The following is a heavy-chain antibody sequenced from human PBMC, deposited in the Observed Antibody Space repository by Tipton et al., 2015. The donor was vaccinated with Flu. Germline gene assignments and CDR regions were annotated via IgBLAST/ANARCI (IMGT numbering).Heavy chain of an antibody. Sequence: TLSLTCTVPGGSITSYYWSWIRQPPGKGLEWIGYIYYSGSTNYNPSLKSRVTISVDTSKNQFSLKLSSVTAADTAVYYCARRKTVTTRLTYFDYWGQGTLVTVSS. CDR3: ARRKTVTTRLTYFDY. CDR1: GGSITSYY. D-gene: IGHD4-17*01. CDR2: IYYSGST. V-gene: IGHV4-59*08. J-gene: IGHJ4*02.